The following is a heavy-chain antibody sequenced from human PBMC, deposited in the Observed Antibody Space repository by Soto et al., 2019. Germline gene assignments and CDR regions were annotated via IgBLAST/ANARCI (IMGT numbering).Heavy chain of an antibody. J-gene: IGHJ4*02. CDR3: ASGPAVKVGARGY. V-gene: IGHV3-23*01. CDR2: ISGSGGST. CDR1: GFTFSSYS. D-gene: IGHD1-26*01. Sequence: GGSLRLSCAASGFTFSSYSMSWVRQAPGKGLECVSAISGSGGSTYYADSVKGRFTISRDNSKNTLYLQMNSLRAEDTAVYYCASGPAVKVGARGYWGQGTLVTVSS.